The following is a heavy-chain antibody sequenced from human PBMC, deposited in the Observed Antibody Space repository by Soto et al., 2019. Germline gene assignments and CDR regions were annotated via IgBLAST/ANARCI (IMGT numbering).Heavy chain of an antibody. Sequence: SETLSLTCAVYGGSFSGYYWSWIRQPPGKGLEWIGEINHSGSTNYNPSLKSRVTISVDTSKNQFSLKLSSVTAADTAVYYCARLPEEYCSGGSCYYFLYAFDIWGQGTMVTVSS. CDR2: INHSGST. CDR3: ARLPEEYCSGGSCYYFLYAFDI. V-gene: IGHV4-34*01. J-gene: IGHJ3*02. D-gene: IGHD2-15*01. CDR1: GGSFSGYY.